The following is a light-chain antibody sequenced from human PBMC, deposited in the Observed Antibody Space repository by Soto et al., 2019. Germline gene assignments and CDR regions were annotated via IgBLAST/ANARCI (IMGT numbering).Light chain of an antibody. CDR1: HSVSSNY. CDR2: GAS. CDR3: QQNGSSGT. V-gene: IGKV3-20*01. Sequence: EIVFTQSPATLSLSPGERATLSCRASHSVSSNYVAWYQQQAGQPPRLLNGGASNGASVIPRWISGSWATKDFTLTISRLDPDDFAVYYWQQNGSSGTFGQGTKVDIK. J-gene: IGKJ1*01.